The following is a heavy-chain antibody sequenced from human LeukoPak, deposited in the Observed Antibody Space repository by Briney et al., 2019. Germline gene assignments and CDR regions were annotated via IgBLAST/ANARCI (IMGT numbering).Heavy chain of an antibody. CDR3: ARSTAAGSWVDY. V-gene: IGHV1-2*06. Sequence: GASVKVSCKASGYTFTGYYMHWERQAPGQGLEWMGRINPNSGGTNYAQKFQGRVTMTRDTSISTAYMELSRLRSDDTAVYYCARSTAAGSWVDYWGQGTLVTVSS. D-gene: IGHD1-14*01. CDR2: INPNSGGT. CDR1: GYTFTGYY. J-gene: IGHJ4*02.